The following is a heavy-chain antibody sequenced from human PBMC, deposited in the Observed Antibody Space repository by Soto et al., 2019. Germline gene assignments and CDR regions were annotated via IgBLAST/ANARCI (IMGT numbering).Heavy chain of an antibody. D-gene: IGHD3-22*01. J-gene: IGHJ4*02. CDR3: ARHNPFSYDSSGYYPLLDY. CDR2: IYYSGST. V-gene: IGHV4-39*01. CDR1: GGSISSSSYY. Sequence: SETLSLTCTVSGGSISSSSYYWGWIRQPPGKGLEWIGSIYYSGSTYYNPSLKSRVTISVDTSKNQFSLKLGSVTAADTAVYYCARHNPFSYDSSGYYPLLDYWGQGTLVTVSS.